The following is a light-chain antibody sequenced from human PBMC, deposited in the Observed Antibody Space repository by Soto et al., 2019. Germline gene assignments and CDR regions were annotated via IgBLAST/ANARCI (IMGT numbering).Light chain of an antibody. CDR2: GAS. V-gene: IGKV3-20*01. CDR3: QQSGSSPVT. Sequence: EIVLTQSPGTLSLSPGERATLSFRASQNLSSTYLTWYQQKPGQAPRLLIYGASSRATGIPDRFSGSGSGTDFTLTISRLEPEDFAVYYCQQSGSSPVTFGGGTRVEIK. CDR1: QNLSSTY. J-gene: IGKJ4*01.